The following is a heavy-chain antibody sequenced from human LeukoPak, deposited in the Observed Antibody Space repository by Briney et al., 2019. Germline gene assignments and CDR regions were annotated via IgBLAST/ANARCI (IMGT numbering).Heavy chain of an antibody. Sequence: ASVKVSCKASGYTFTGYYMHWVRQAPGQGLEWMGWINPNSGGTNYAQKFQGRVTMTRDTSISTAYMELSRLRSDDTAVYYCASCGLGYYGCGWFDPWGQGTLVTVSS. V-gene: IGHV1-2*02. CDR3: ASCGLGYYGCGWFDP. CDR1: GYTFTGYY. D-gene: IGHD1-26*01. J-gene: IGHJ5*02. CDR2: INPNSGGT.